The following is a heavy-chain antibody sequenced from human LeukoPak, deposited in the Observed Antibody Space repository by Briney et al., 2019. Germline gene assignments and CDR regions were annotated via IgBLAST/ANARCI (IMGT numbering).Heavy chain of an antibody. V-gene: IGHV3-30*04. CDR3: ARMGDYDSSGFYAYLPQ. D-gene: IGHD3-22*01. J-gene: IGHJ1*01. CDR1: GFNFNNYG. CDR2: IAYDGSNE. Sequence: GGSLRLSGVVSGFNFNNYGMHWVRQAPGKGLDWVASIAYDGSNENYAESVKGRFTISRDNSKNTLYLQINSLRVEDTAVYCCARMGDYDSSGFYAYLPQWGQGTLVTVSS.